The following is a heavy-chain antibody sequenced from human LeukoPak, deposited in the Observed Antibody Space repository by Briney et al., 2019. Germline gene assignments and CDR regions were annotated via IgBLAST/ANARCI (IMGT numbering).Heavy chain of an antibody. D-gene: IGHD4-11*01. CDR2: ISSSSSYT. CDR1: GFTLSDYY. V-gene: IGHV3-11*06. J-gene: IGHJ6*02. CDR3: ARAPHYSNYGPYYYGMDV. Sequence: TGGSLRLSCAASGFTLSDYYMSWIRQAPGKGLEWVSYISSSSSYTNYADSVKGRFTISRDNAKNSLYLQMNSLRAEDTAVYYCARAPHYSNYGPYYYGMDVWGQGTTVTVSS.